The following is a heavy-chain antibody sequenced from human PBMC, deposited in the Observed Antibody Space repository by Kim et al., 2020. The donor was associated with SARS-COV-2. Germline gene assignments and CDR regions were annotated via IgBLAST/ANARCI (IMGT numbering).Heavy chain of an antibody. V-gene: IGHV2-70*01. CDR3: ARTTRDPQLWFGDHWGDLWFDP. CDR2: IDWDDDK. Sequence: SGPTLVKPTQTLTLTCTFSGFSLSTSGMCVSWIRQPPGKALEWLALIDWDDDKYYSTSLKTRLTISKDTSKNQVVLTMTNMDPVDTATYYCARTTRDPQLWFGDHWGDLWFDPWGQGTLVTVSS. D-gene: IGHD3-10*01. J-gene: IGHJ5*02. CDR1: GFSLSTSGMC.